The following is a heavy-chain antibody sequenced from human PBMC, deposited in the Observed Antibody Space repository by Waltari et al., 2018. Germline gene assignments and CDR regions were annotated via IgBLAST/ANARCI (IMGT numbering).Heavy chain of an antibody. V-gene: IGHV3-43*01. Sequence: EVQLVESGGVVVQHGGSLRLSCAASGFTFDDYTMHWVRQAPGKGLEWVSLISWDGGSTYYADSVKGRFTISRDNSKNSLYLQMNSLRTEDTALYYCAKEAAIVATMFFDYWGQGTLVTVSS. D-gene: IGHD5-12*01. CDR1: GFTFDDYT. J-gene: IGHJ4*02. CDR3: AKEAAIVATMFFDY. CDR2: ISWDGGST.